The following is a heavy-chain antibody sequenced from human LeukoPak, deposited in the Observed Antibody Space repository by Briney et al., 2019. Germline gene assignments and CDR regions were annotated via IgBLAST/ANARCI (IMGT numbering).Heavy chain of an antibody. CDR3: ARSPRSGYSYYMDV. Sequence: SETPSLTCTVSGGSICSHYWSWIRQPPGKGLEWIGYIYYSGSTNYNPSLKSRVTISVDTSKNQFSLKLSSVTAADTAVYYCARSPRSGYSYYMDVWGKGTTVTVSS. J-gene: IGHJ6*03. D-gene: IGHD2-15*01. V-gene: IGHV4-59*11. CDR1: GGSICSHY. CDR2: IYYSGST.